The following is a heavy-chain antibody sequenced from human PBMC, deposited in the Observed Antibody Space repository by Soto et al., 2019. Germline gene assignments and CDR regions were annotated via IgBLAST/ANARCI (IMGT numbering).Heavy chain of an antibody. D-gene: IGHD3-22*01. Sequence: QVQLVQSGAEVKKPGSSVKVSCKASGGTFSSYAISWVRQAPGQGLEWMGGIIPIFGTANSAQKFQGRVTITADESPSTAYMELSSLRSEDTAVYYCAREGASGSHIGYWGQGTLVTVSS. J-gene: IGHJ4*02. CDR1: GGTFSSYA. V-gene: IGHV1-69*01. CDR2: IIPIFGTA. CDR3: AREGASGSHIGY.